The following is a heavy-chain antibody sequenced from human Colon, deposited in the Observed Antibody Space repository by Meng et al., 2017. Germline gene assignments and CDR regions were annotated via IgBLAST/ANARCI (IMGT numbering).Heavy chain of an antibody. D-gene: IGHD3-10*01. Sequence: ENLAGSGPCLGRPSETLSLPCTVSGGSVSSDIYYWSWIRQPPGKGLEWIGYIYYSGNTNYNPALKSRVTISVDTSKNQFSLKLSSVTAADTAVYYCARFYGSGTFEVHDYWGQGTLVTVSS. J-gene: IGHJ4*02. CDR2: IYYSGNT. V-gene: IGHV4-61*01. CDR1: GGSVSSDIYY. CDR3: ARFYGSGTFEVHDY.